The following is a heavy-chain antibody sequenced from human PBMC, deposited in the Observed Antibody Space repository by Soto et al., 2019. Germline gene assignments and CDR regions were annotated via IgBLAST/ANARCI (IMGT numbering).Heavy chain of an antibody. CDR1: GGTFSTYP. CDR3: ARGATHGSSWYFWFDP. CDR2: IIPLFGTT. V-gene: IGHV1-69*13. J-gene: IGHJ5*02. Sequence: GASVKVSCKASGGTFSTYPINWVRQAPGQGLEWMGGIIPLFGTTNYAQKFKGRVTITADESTSTAYMELGSLRAEDAAVYYCARGATHGSSWYFWFDPWGQGTLVTVSS. D-gene: IGHD6-13*01.